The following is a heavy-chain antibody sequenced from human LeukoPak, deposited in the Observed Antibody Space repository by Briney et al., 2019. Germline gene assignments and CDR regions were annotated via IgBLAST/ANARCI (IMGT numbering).Heavy chain of an antibody. V-gene: IGHV4-34*01. J-gene: IGHJ3*02. D-gene: IGHD3-10*01. Sequence: PSETLNLTCAVYGVTFSGYYWSWIRQPPGKGLQWIAEITHSGSTNYNPSLKSRVSISVDTYKNQFSLKLSSVTAADTAVYYCARVLRTYYYGSGSRWAFDIWGQGTMVTVSS. CDR1: GVTFSGYY. CDR2: ITHSGST. CDR3: ARVLRTYYYGSGSRWAFDI.